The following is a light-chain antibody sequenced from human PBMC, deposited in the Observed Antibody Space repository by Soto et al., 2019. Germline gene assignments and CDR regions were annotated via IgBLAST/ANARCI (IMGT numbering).Light chain of an antibody. CDR3: QVWDRDSEHYV. CDR2: YNR. V-gene: IGLV3-21*04. Sequence: SSELTQPPSLSVAPGQTARITCEAIDIGAKSVHWYQVKAGQAPVSVIYYNRDRPSGIPDRFSGSNSGSPATLTISGVEAGDEADYYCQVWDRDSEHYVFGTGTKLTVL. J-gene: IGLJ1*01. CDR1: DIGAKS.